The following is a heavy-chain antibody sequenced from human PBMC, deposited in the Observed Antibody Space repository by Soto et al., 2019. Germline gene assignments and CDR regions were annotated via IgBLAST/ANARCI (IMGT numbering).Heavy chain of an antibody. J-gene: IGHJ4*02. D-gene: IGHD3-22*01. V-gene: IGHV3-23*01. Sequence: PGGSLRLSCAASGFTFSSYSMSWVRQAPGKGLEWVSAISGSGGSTYYADSVKGRFTISRDNSKNTLYLQMNSLRAEDTAVYYCAKDRGTMIVVVTIDYWGQGTLVTSPQ. CDR1: GFTFSSYS. CDR3: AKDRGTMIVVVTIDY. CDR2: ISGSGGST.